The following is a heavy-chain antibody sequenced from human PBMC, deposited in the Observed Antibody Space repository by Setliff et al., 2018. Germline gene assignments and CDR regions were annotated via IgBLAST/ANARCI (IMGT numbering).Heavy chain of an antibody. Sequence: PGGSLRLSCAASGFTFSNAWMSWVRQAPGKGLEWVGRIKSKTDGGTTDYAAPVKGRCTISRDDSKNTLYLQMNSLKTEDTAVYYCTTPLIVVVPAATLRGYSGYEITDYWGQGTLVTVSS. CDR1: GFTFSNAW. J-gene: IGHJ4*02. V-gene: IGHV3-15*01. CDR3: TTPLIVVVPAATLRGYSGYEITDY. CDR2: IKSKTDGGTT. D-gene: IGHD2-2*01.